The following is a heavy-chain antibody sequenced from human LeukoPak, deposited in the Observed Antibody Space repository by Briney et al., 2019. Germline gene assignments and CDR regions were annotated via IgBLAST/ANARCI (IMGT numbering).Heavy chain of an antibody. CDR3: AKDQSRDYGSGSYFRGIFGY. CDR1: GFTFSSYA. J-gene: IGHJ4*02. Sequence: QPGGSLSLSCAASGFTFSSYAMTWVRQAPGKGLEWVSATSGSGVSTYYADSVKGRFTISRDNSKNTLYLQMNSLRAEDTAVYYCAKDQSRDYGSGSYFRGIFGYRGQGALVTVSS. D-gene: IGHD3-10*01. V-gene: IGHV3-23*01. CDR2: TSGSGVST.